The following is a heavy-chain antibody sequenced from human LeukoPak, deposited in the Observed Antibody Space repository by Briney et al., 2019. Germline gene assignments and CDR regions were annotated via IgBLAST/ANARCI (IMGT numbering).Heavy chain of an antibody. Sequence: GGSLRLSCAASGFTFSSYSMTWVRQAPGKGLEWVSYISSSSSTIYYADSVKGRFTISRDNAKNSLYLQMNSLRDEDTAVYYCARGASRISVTTGDYWGQGTLVTVSS. CDR3: ARGASRISVTTGDY. V-gene: IGHV3-48*02. CDR1: GFTFSSYS. CDR2: ISSSSSTI. J-gene: IGHJ4*02. D-gene: IGHD4-17*01.